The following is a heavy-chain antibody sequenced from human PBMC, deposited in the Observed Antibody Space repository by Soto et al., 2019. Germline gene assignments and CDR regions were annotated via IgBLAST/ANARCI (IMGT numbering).Heavy chain of an antibody. CDR3: ARDYRAGTRGYSGYDQGLDY. V-gene: IGHV3-30*03. Sequence: GGSLRLSCVASGFTFSDYGMHWVRQAPGEGLEWVAVISYDGANKYYADSVKGRFTISRDNSKNTLYLQMNNLRAEDTALYYCARDYRAGTRGYSGYDQGLDYWGQGTLVTVSS. D-gene: IGHD5-12*01. J-gene: IGHJ4*02. CDR2: ISYDGANK. CDR1: GFTFSDYG.